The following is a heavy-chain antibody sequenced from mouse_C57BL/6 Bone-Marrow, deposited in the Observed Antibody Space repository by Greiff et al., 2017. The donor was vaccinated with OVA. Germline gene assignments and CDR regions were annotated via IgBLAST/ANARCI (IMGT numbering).Heavy chain of an antibody. D-gene: IGHD1-1*01. CDR2: ISYDGSN. CDR3: ARDNYYGSSNYFDY. V-gene: IGHV3-6*01. J-gene: IGHJ2*01. CDR1: GYSITSGYY. Sequence: EVKVEESGPGLVKPSQSLSLTCSVTGYSITSGYYWNWIRQFPGNKLEWMGYISYDGSNNYNPSLKNRISITRDTSKNQFFLKLNSVTTEDTATYYCARDNYYGSSNYFDYWGQGTTLTVSS.